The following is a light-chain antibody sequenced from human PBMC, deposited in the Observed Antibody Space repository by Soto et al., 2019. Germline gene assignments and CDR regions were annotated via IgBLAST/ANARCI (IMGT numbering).Light chain of an antibody. CDR3: QQYNSYT. J-gene: IGKJ2*01. Sequence: DIQMTQSPSTLSASVGDRVTITCRASQSISSWLAWYQQKPGKAPKLLIYKASSLESGVPSRFSGSGSGTEFTLTISSQQPNDFATYYCQQYNSYTFGQGTKLEIK. V-gene: IGKV1-5*03. CDR1: QSISSW. CDR2: KAS.